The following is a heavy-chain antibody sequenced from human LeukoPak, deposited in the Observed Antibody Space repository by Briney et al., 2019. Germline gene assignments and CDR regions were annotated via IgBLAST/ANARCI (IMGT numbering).Heavy chain of an antibody. CDR2: ISAYNGNT. D-gene: IGHD6-13*01. CDR3: ARSWSERSRHYYGLDV. J-gene: IGHJ6*02. V-gene: IGHV1-18*01. Sequence: GASVKVSCKASGHTFTSFGITWVRQAPGQGLEWMAWISAYNGNTNYAQKLQGRVSVSTDTSTSTAYMELRSLRPDDTAVYYCARSWSERSRHYYGLDVWGQGTTVTVSS. CDR1: GHTFTSFG.